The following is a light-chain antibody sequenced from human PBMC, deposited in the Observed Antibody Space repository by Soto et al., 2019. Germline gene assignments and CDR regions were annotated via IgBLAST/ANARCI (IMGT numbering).Light chain of an antibody. Sequence: SALTQTASVSRSPGQAITISCSGTSSDVGAFNYVSWYEQHPGKAPKLMIYDVSNRPSGVSNRFSGSKSGNTASLTISGLRAEDEADYYCNSYTSNNTYVFGPGTKVTVL. CDR3: NSYTSNNTYV. CDR1: SSDVGAFNY. CDR2: DVS. V-gene: IGLV2-14*03. J-gene: IGLJ1*01.